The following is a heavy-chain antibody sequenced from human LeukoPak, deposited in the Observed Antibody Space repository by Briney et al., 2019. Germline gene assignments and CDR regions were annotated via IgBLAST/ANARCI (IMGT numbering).Heavy chain of an antibody. D-gene: IGHD5/OR15-5a*01. Sequence: PGGSLRLSCAASGFTLGTYDMYWVRQAPGKGLECVSSISRSGGSTYYADSVKGRFTISRDNSKNTLYLQMNSLRAEDTAVYYCAKGVYYFDYWGQGTLGTVSS. CDR3: AKGVYYFDY. J-gene: IGHJ4*02. CDR1: GFTLGTYD. CDR2: ISRSGGST. V-gene: IGHV3-23*01.